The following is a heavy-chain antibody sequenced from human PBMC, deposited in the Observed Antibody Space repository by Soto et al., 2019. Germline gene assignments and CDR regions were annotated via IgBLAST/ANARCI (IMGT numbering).Heavy chain of an antibody. J-gene: IGHJ4*02. CDR2: MYYGGTT. CDR1: GDSVTIPNYY. D-gene: IGHD1-1*01. Sequence: SETLSLTCTVSGDSVTIPNYYWAWVRQSPGKGLEWIASMYYGGTTYYNPSLKSRVSIFVDTSTNQFSLNLTSVTAADSSMYYCVRYERLQLRPFDYWGQGTLVTVSS. V-gene: IGHV4-39*01. CDR3: VRYERLQLRPFDY.